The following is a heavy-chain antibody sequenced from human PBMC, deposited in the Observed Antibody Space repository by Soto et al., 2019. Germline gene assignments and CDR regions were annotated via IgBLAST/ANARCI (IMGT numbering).Heavy chain of an antibody. J-gene: IGHJ4*02. CDR2: IYYSGST. CDR1: GGSISSYY. Sequence: SETLSLTCTVSGGSISSYYWSWIRQPPGKGLEWIGYIYYSGSTNYNPSLKSRVTISVDTSKNQFSLKLSSVTAADTAVYYCARAALKYYDSSGYSPDNFDYWGQGTLVTVSS. CDR3: ARAALKYYDSSGYSPDNFDY. D-gene: IGHD3-22*01. V-gene: IGHV4-59*01.